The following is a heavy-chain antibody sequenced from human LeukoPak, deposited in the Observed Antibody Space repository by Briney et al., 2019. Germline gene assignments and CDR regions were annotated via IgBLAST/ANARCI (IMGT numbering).Heavy chain of an antibody. Sequence: SETRSLTCDVYGGSFSGYYWSWIRQPPGKGLEWIEEINHSGSTSYNPSLKSRVPISVDTSKNQFSLKLSSVTAADTGVYYCARDNRGYCSSTSCHNWFDPWGQGTLVTVSS. CDR1: GGSFSGYY. J-gene: IGHJ5*02. D-gene: IGHD2-2*01. CDR2: INHSGST. V-gene: IGHV4-34*01. CDR3: ARDNRGYCSSTSCHNWFDP.